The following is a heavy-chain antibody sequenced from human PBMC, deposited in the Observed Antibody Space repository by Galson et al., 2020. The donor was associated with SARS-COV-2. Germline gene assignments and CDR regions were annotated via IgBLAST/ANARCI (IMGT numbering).Heavy chain of an antibody. V-gene: IGHV4-39*01. CDR3: ARREFDYDYYYGMDV. CDR1: GGSISSSSYY. Sequence: SETLSLTCTVSGGSISSSSYYWGWIRQPPGKGLEWIGSIYYSGSTYYNPSLKSRVTISVDTSKNQFSLKLSSVTAADTAVYYCARREFDYDYYYGMDVWGQGTTVTVSS. D-gene: IGHD3-9*01. J-gene: IGHJ6*02. CDR2: IYYSGST.